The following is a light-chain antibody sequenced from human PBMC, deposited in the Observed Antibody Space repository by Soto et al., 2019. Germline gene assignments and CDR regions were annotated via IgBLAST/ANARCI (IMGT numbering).Light chain of an antibody. CDR1: QTISSW. CDR2: KAS. V-gene: IGKV1-5*03. Sequence: QITQSPSTLSGSVGDSFTLTCRASQTISSWLAWYQQKPGKAPKLLIYKASTLKSGVPSRFSGSGSETEFTLTISGLQPGDSATYYCQQYNSYSPTFGQGTKVDIK. CDR3: QQYNSYSPT. J-gene: IGKJ1*01.